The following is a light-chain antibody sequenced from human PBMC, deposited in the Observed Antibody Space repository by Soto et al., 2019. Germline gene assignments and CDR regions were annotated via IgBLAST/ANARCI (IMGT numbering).Light chain of an antibody. Sequence: DIQMTQSPSSLSASVGDRVTITCRASQSISSYLNWYQQKPGKAPKLLIYAATSLQSGVPSRFSGSGSWTDFTLTISSLQPEDCSTYYCQQSYSTPLTFGPGTKVDIK. CDR3: QQSYSTPLT. J-gene: IGKJ3*01. V-gene: IGKV1-39*01. CDR2: AAT. CDR1: QSISSY.